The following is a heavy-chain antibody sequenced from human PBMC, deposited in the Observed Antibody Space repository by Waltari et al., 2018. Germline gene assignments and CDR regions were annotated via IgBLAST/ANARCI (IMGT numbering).Heavy chain of an antibody. Sequence: EVQLLESGGGLVQPGGSLRLSCAASGFTFSSYAMSWVRQAPGKGLEWVSAISGSGGSKYYADSVKGRFTISRDNAKNTLYLQMNSLRAEDTAVYYCAKDLKGYCSGGSCLDAFDIWGQGTMVTVSS. D-gene: IGHD2-15*01. J-gene: IGHJ3*02. CDR3: AKDLKGYCSGGSCLDAFDI. V-gene: IGHV3-23*01. CDR1: GFTFSSYA. CDR2: ISGSGGSK.